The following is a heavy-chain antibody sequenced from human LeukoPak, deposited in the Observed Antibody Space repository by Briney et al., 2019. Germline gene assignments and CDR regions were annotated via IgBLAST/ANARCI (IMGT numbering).Heavy chain of an antibody. CDR3: SSLEVSSSWRY. CDR2: IYYTGST. CDR1: GGSISSSSYF. J-gene: IGHJ4*02. Sequence: SETLSLTCTVSGGSISSSSYFWGWIRQPPGKGLEWIGSIYYTGSTDYTPSLKSRATISADTSKNQFSLKLTSVTAADTAVYYCSSLEVSSSWRYWGQGTLVTVSS. D-gene: IGHD6-13*01. V-gene: IGHV4-39*07.